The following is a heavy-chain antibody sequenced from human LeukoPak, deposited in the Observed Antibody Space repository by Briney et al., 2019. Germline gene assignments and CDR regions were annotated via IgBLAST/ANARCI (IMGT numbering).Heavy chain of an antibody. Sequence: PGGSLRLSCEASGFTFSSYAMTWVRQAPGKGLEWVSSISGRGTKTYYADSVKGRFTISRDNSKNTLYLQMNSLRAEDTAIYYCAKFRHFDSTRQGDAFDIWGQGTMVTVSS. V-gene: IGHV3-23*01. CDR3: AKFRHFDSTRQGDAFDI. CDR2: ISGRGTKT. D-gene: IGHD3-9*01. J-gene: IGHJ3*02. CDR1: GFTFSSYA.